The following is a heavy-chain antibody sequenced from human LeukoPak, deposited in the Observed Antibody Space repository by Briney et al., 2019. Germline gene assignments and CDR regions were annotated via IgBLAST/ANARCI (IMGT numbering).Heavy chain of an antibody. CDR2: INHSGST. J-gene: IGHJ4*02. V-gene: IGHV4-34*01. CDR3: ARARRGYVRLDY. Sequence: PSETLSLTCAVYGGSFSGYYWTWIRQSPGKGLEWIGEINHSGSTNYNPSLTRRVTMSVDTSKNQFSLNLSAATAADTAVYYCARARRGYVRLDYWGQGTLVTVSS. CDR1: GGSFSGYY. D-gene: IGHD5-12*01.